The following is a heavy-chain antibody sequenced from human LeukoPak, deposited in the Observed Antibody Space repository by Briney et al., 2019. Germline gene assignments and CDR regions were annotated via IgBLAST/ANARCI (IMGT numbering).Heavy chain of an antibody. CDR3: ARAYGGNGYYSYYYMDV. CDR2: MNPNSGNT. D-gene: IGHD4-23*01. Sequence: ASVKVSCKASGYTFTSYDINWVRQATGQGLEWMGWMNPNSGNTGYAQRLQGRVTMTRNTSISTAYMELSSLRSEDTAVYYCARAYGGNGYYSYYYMDVWGKGTTVTVSS. CDR1: GYTFTSYD. V-gene: IGHV1-8*01. J-gene: IGHJ6*03.